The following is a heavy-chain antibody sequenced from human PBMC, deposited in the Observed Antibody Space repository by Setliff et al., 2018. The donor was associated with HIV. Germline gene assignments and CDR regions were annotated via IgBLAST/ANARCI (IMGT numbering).Heavy chain of an antibody. D-gene: IGHD3-3*01. CDR1: ASRYSFTAYN. CDR2: NNPFGGTT. J-gene: IGHJ5*02. Sequence: ASVKVSCKASASRYSFTAYNMHWVRQAPGQGLEWMGINNPFGGTTTYAQKVQGRVTMTRDTSTSTVYMELTNLRSGDTAVYYCARDIPHDYTFWSGSTRFDPWGKGTLVTVSS. V-gene: IGHV1-46*01. CDR3: ARDIPHDYTFWSGSTRFDP.